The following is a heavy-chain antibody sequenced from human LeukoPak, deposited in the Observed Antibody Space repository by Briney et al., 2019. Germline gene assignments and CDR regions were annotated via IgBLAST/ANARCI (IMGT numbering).Heavy chain of an antibody. CDR2: SNADGSEE. CDR1: GFTFSNSW. J-gene: IGHJ4*02. D-gene: IGHD4-17*01. V-gene: IGHV3-7*01. CDR3: ARDRAYGTFDY. Sequence: TGGSLRLSCVDSGFTFSNSWMSWVRQAPGRGLEWVATSNADGSEEFYVESVKGRFTISRNNARNSLFLHMDSLRAEDTAVYYCARDRAYGTFDYWGQGTLVTVSA.